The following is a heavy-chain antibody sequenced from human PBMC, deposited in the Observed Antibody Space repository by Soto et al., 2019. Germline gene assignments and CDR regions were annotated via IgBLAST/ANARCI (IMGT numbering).Heavy chain of an antibody. CDR3: ARDRAYYESSGLYFDY. Sequence: PSETLSLTCTVSGDSIRGYYWSWIRQPPGKGLEWIGYIYDSGSTNYNPSLKSRVTISVDTSKSQFSLKLSSVTAADTAVYYCARDRAYYESSGLYFDYWGQGTLVTAPQ. J-gene: IGHJ4*02. CDR1: GDSIRGYY. CDR2: IYDSGST. V-gene: IGHV4-59*01. D-gene: IGHD3-22*01.